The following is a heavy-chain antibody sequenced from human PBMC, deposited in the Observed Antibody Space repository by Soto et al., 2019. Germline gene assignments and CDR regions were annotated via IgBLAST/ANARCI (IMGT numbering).Heavy chain of an antibody. CDR3: AATSTYCISTSCYADY. CDR1: GGTFSSYA. D-gene: IGHD2-2*01. V-gene: IGHV1-69*12. J-gene: IGHJ4*02. Sequence: QVQLVQSGAEVKKPGSSVKVSCKASGGTFSSYAISWVRQAPGQGLEWMGGIIPIFGTANYAQKFQGRVTITADESTSTAYMELSSLRSEDMAVYYCAATSTYCISTSCYADYWGQGTLVTVSS. CDR2: IIPIFGTA.